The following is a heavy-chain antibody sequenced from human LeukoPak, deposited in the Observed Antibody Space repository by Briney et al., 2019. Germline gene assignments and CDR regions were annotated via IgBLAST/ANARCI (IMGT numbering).Heavy chain of an antibody. J-gene: IGHJ4*02. Sequence: SETLSLTCSVSTGSVNSGVYYWGWVRQPPGKGLEWIVSIHSSGNSYCNPSLKSRVTLSVDTSKNQFSLKLSSVTAADRAVYYCAKHEGSYYDKSGYTFDFWGLGTLVTVSS. CDR3: AKHEGSYYDKSGYTFDF. V-gene: IGHV4-39*01. D-gene: IGHD3-22*01. CDR2: IHSSGNS. CDR1: TGSVNSGVYY.